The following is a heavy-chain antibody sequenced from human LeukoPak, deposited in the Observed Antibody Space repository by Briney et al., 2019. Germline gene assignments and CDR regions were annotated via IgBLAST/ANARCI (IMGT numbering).Heavy chain of an antibody. J-gene: IGHJ5*01. CDR1: GFALRSYT. CDR2: ISSTSAYI. D-gene: IGHD6-19*01. CDR3: ARVAVAGPTGWFDS. V-gene: IGHV3-21*01. Sequence: SGGSLRLSCAASGFALRSYTVKWVRQAPGKGLEWVSSISSTSAYIYYAESVKGRLSISRDNVDNVVHLQMSSLRNEDTAFYYCARVAVAGPTGWFDSWGQGTLVTVSS.